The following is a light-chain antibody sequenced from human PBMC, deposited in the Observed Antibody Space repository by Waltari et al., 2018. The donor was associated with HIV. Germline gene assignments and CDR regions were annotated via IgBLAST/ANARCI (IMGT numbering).Light chain of an antibody. CDR1: KSHLVNSNR. J-gene: IGLJ1*01. CDR2: DVT. CDR3: CSYAGAYIV. Sequence: QSALTQPRSVSGSPGQSVTISCAGTKSHLVNSNRVSWYQQHPNRAPKLLIFDVTQRPSGVPDRFSGSESGNTASLTISGLQTDDEADYFCCSYAGAYIVFATGTKVTVL. V-gene: IGLV2-11*01.